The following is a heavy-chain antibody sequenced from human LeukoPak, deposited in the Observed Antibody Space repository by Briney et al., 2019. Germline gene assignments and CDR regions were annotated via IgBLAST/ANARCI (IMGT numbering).Heavy chain of an antibody. Sequence: SETLSLTCTVSGGSISSYYWSWIRQPAGKGLEWIGRIYTSGSTNYNPSLKSRVTMSVDTSKNRFSLNLSSVSAGDTAVYYCAREAGDPFDYWGQGILVTVSS. J-gene: IGHJ4*02. CDR2: IYTSGST. CDR1: GGSISSYY. CDR3: AREAGDPFDY. D-gene: IGHD4-17*01. V-gene: IGHV4-4*07.